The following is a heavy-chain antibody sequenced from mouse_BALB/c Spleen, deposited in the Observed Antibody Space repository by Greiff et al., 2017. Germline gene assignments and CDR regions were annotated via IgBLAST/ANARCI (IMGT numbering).Heavy chain of an antibody. CDR2: ISCYNGAT. V-gene: IGHV1S34*01. D-gene: IGHD1-2*01. CDR1: GYSFTGYY. CDR3: ARGEEVTTAHYAMDY. J-gene: IGHJ4*01. Sequence: LVKTGASVKISCKASGYSFTGYYMHWVKQSHGKSLEWIGYISCYNGATSYNQKFKGKATFTVDTSSSTAYMQFNSLTSEDSAVYYCARGEEVTTAHYAMDYWGQGTSVTVSS.